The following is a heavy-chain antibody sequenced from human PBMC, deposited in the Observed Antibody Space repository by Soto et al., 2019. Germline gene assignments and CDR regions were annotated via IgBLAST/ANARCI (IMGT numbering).Heavy chain of an antibody. J-gene: IGHJ3*02. V-gene: IGHV1-69*01. CDR3: ASRERVAAVAI. CDR2: IIPILGSA. Sequence: QVQLVQSGAEVKKPGSSVKVSCKASGGSFSSNAISWVRQAPGQGLEWMGGIIPILGSANYAQKFQDRLTITADGSTTTTYMELNRLRSEAVAVYYCASRERVAAVAIWGQGTLVTVSS. D-gene: IGHD1-26*01. CDR1: GGSFSSNA.